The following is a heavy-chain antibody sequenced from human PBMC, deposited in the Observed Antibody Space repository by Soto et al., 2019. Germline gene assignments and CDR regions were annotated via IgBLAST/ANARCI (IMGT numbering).Heavy chain of an antibody. CDR3: ARGPDDYYGSGSYSLFDY. V-gene: IGHV1-46*01. J-gene: IGHJ4*02. Sequence: QVQLVQSGAEVKKPGASVKVSCKASGYTFTSYYMHWVRQAPGQGLEWMGIINPSGGSTSYAQKFQGRVTLTRDTSTSTVYMELSSLRSEDTAVYYCARGPDDYYGSGSYSLFDYWGQGTLVTVSS. D-gene: IGHD3-10*01. CDR1: GYTFTSYY. CDR2: INPSGGST.